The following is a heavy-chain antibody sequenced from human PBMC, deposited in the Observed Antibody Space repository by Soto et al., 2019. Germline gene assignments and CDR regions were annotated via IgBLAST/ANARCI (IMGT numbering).Heavy chain of an antibody. CDR1: GFTFGSYS. D-gene: IGHD3-10*01. CDR2: ISSSSSSI. V-gene: IGHV3-48*01. Sequence: EVQLVESGGGLIQPGGSLRLSCAASGFTFGSYSLNWVRQAPGKGLEWVSYISSSSSSIYYADSVKGRFTISRDNAKNSLYLQKNSLRAGDTAVYFCARDSYPRRSVHFDYWGQGTPVTVSS. J-gene: IGHJ4*02. CDR3: ARDSYPRRSVHFDY.